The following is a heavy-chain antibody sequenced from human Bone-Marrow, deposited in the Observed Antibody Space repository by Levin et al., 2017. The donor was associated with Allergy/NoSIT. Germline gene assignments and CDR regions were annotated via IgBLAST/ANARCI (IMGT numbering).Heavy chain of an antibody. D-gene: IGHD3-22*01. CDR2: IIPVFGSP. CDR1: GGTSAPYA. J-gene: IGHJ4*02. CDR3: ARQPYYYDSSGYPYHFDY. V-gene: IGHV1-69*13. Sequence: SVKVSCKASGGTSAPYAVNWVRQAPGQGLEWMGMIIPVFGSPKYAQKFQGRVTITADESADTAYMELSSLRSADTAVYYCARQPYYYDSSGYPYHFDYWGQGTQITVSS.